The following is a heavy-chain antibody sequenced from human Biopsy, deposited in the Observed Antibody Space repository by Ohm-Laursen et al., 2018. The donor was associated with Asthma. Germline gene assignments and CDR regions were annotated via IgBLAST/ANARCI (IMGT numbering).Heavy chain of an antibody. CDR3: ARTFHFWSPYHAEHYQL. D-gene: IGHD3-3*02. CDR1: GFTFRSYA. Sequence: SLRLSCTASGFTFRSYAMHWVRQAPGKGLEWVANIKHDGTEKNHVDSLKGRFTISRDNAKNSLYLQMNSLRAEDTAVYYCARTFHFWSPYHAEHYQLWGQGTLATVSS. V-gene: IGHV3-7*01. CDR2: IKHDGTEK. J-gene: IGHJ1*01.